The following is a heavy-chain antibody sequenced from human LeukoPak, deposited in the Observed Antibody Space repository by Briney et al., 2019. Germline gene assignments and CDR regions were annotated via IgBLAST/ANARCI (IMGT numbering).Heavy chain of an antibody. Sequence: SETLYLNCAVYGGSFSGYYWSWIRQPPGKELERIGEINHSGSTSYNPSLKSRVTISVDTSKNQFSLKLSSVTAADTAVYYCARHVIAETGYLNWIDPWGQGTLVTVSS. J-gene: IGHJ5*02. CDR1: GGSFSGYY. CDR3: ARHVIAETGYLNWIDP. V-gene: IGHV4-34*01. CDR2: INHSGST. D-gene: IGHD6-13*01.